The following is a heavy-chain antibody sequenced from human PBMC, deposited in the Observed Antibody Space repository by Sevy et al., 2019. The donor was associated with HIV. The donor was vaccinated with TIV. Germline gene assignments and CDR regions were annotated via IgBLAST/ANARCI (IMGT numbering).Heavy chain of an antibody. CDR2: IRSKVYGGAT. J-gene: IGHJ4*02. CDR3: TMGYYYDSSGYSDY. V-gene: IGHV3-49*03. Sequence: GGSLRLSCTGSGFTFGDYAMSWFRQAPGMGLEWVGFIRSKVYGGATEYAASGKGRFTISRDDSNSIADLQMNSLKTEDTAVYYCTMGYYYDSSGYSDYWGQGTLVTVSS. D-gene: IGHD3-22*01. CDR1: GFTFGDYA.